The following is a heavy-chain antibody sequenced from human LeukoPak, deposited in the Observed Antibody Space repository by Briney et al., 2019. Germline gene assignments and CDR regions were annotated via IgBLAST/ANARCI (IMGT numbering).Heavy chain of an antibody. CDR2: INHSGST. V-gene: IGHV4-34*01. CDR1: GGSFSTYY. J-gene: IGHJ4*02. CDR3: ARGGFYCGGDCYVDY. Sequence: SETLSLTCAVYGGSFSTYYWSWIRQPPGKGLEWIGEINHSGSTNYNPSLKSRVTISVDTSKNQFSLKLSSVTAADTAVYYCARGGFYCGGDCYVDYWGQGTLVTVSS. D-gene: IGHD2-21*02.